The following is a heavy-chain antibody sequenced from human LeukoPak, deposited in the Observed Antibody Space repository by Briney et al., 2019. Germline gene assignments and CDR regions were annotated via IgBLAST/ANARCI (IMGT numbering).Heavy chain of an antibody. Sequence: GGSLRLSCAASGFTVSSNYMSWVRQAPGKGLEWVSVIYSGGSTYYADSVKGRFTISRDNSENTLYLQMNSLRAEDTAVYYCARELWFGDPHAFDIWGQGTMVTVSS. CDR3: ARELWFGDPHAFDI. J-gene: IGHJ3*02. CDR1: GFTVSSNY. CDR2: IYSGGST. D-gene: IGHD3-10*01. V-gene: IGHV3-53*01.